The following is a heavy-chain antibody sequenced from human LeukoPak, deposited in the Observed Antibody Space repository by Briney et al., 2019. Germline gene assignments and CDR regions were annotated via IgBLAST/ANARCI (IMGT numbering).Heavy chain of an antibody. CDR2: IIPIFGTA. D-gene: IGHD3-3*01. J-gene: IGHJ6*03. Sequence: SVKVSCKASGGTFSSYANSWVRQAPGQGLEWMGGIIPIFGTANYAQKFQGRVTITADESTSTAYMELGSLRSEDTAVYYCARARSGWYYMDVWGKGTTVTVSS. CDR1: GGTFSSYA. V-gene: IGHV1-69*13. CDR3: ARARSGWYYMDV.